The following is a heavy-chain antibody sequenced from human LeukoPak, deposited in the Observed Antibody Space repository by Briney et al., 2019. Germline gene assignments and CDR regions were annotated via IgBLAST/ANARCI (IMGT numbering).Heavy chain of an antibody. CDR2: ISAYNGNT. Sequence: ASVKVSCKASGGTFSSYAISWVRQAPGQGLEYMGWISAYNGNTNYAQKLQGRVTMTTDTSTSTAYMELRSLRSDDTAVYYCARQYYYGSGSYHGDDAFDIWGQGTMVTVSS. CDR1: GGTFSSYA. J-gene: IGHJ3*02. D-gene: IGHD3-10*01. CDR3: ARQYYYGSGSYHGDDAFDI. V-gene: IGHV1-18*01.